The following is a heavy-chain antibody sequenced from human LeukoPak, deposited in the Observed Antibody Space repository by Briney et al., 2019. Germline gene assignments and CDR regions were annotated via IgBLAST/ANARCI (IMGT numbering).Heavy chain of an antibody. CDR1: GGSISNNY. D-gene: IGHD3-22*01. Sequence: SETLSLTCTVSGGSISNNYWSWIRQPPGKGLEWIGYIYTSGSTNYNPSLKSRVTISVGTSKNQFSLKLSSVTAADTAVYYCARHRNYDSSGYYFWFDPWGQGTLVTVSS. CDR3: ARHRNYDSSGYYFWFDP. V-gene: IGHV4-4*09. J-gene: IGHJ5*01. CDR2: IYTSGST.